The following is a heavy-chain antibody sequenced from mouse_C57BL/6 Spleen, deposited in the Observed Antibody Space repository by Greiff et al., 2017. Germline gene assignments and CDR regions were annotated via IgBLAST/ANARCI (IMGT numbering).Heavy chain of an antibody. V-gene: IGHV1-80*01. D-gene: IGHD3-3*01. CDR2: IYPGDGDT. Sequence: QVQLQQSGAELVKPGASVKISCKASGYAFSGYWMNWVKQRPGQGLEWIGQIYPGDGDTNYNGKFKGKATLTADKSSSTAYMQLSSLTSEDSAVYCCARSLGAVDYWGQGTTLTVSS. CDR3: ARSLGAVDY. J-gene: IGHJ2*01. CDR1: GYAFSGYW.